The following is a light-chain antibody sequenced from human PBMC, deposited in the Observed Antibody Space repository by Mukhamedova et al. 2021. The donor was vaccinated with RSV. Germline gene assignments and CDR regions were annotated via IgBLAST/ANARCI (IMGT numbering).Light chain of an antibody. V-gene: IGKV3-20*01. CDR1: QSVISNY. Sequence: GGRATLSCRATQSVISNYLAWYQQKPGRSPRPLISGSSSRAAGIPDRFSGIGPGTDFTLTISRLEPEDFAVYYCQQYDTLPWTF. CDR2: GSS. J-gene: IGKJ1*01. CDR3: QQYDTLPWT.